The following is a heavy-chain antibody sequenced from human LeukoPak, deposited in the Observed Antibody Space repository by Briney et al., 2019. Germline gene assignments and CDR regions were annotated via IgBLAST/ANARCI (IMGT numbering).Heavy chain of an antibody. CDR2: INPNSGGT. J-gene: IGHJ4*02. CDR3: ARAAGPSAIFDY. Sequence: ASVKVSCKACGYTFTGYYMHWVRQAPGQGLEWMGWINPNSGGTNYAQKFQGRVTMTRDTSISTAYMELSRLRSDDTAVYYCARAAGPSAIFDYWGQGTLVTVSS. D-gene: IGHD6-13*01. V-gene: IGHV1-2*02. CDR1: GYTFTGYY.